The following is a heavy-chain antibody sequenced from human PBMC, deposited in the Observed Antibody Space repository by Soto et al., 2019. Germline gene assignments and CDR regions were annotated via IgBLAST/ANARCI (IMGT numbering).Heavy chain of an antibody. CDR1: GGSIISTTYH. D-gene: IGHD3-10*01. J-gene: IGHJ6*03. CDR2: IHYSGDT. CDR3: ARFPRSGRLYYYYYMDG. Sequence: SETLSLTCSVSGGSIISTTYHWGWIRQPPGNGLEWIGNIHYSGDTHYNPSLKSRVTMSLDTSKIQFSLTLTSVTAADTAVYYCARFPRSGRLYYYYYMDGWGKGTTVTVSS. V-gene: IGHV4-39*01.